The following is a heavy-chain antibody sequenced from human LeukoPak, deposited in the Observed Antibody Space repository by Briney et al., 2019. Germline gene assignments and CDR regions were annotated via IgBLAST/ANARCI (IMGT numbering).Heavy chain of an antibody. Sequence: GGSLRLSCAASGFTFSSYWMSWVRQAPGKGLEWVTNIKQDGSEKYYVDSVKGRFTISRDNAKNSLYLQMNSLRAEDTAVYYCARDSGKRYCSGGSCYSDDWGQGTLVTVSS. D-gene: IGHD2-15*01. J-gene: IGHJ4*02. CDR1: GFTFSSYW. CDR2: IKQDGSEK. V-gene: IGHV3-7*01. CDR3: ARDSGKRYCSGGSCYSDD.